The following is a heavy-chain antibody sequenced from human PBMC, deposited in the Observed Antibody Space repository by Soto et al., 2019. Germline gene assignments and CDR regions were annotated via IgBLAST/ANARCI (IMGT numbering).Heavy chain of an antibody. Sequence: QVQLQQWGAGLLKPSETLSLTCAVYGGSFSGYYWSWIRQPPGKGLEWIGEINHSGSTNYNPSLKRRVTISVDTSKNQFSLKLSSVTAADTAVYYCARYSAIGFGGYAFDIWGQGTMVTVSS. CDR2: INHSGST. J-gene: IGHJ3*02. CDR3: ARYSAIGFGGYAFDI. V-gene: IGHV4-34*01. CDR1: GGSFSGYY. D-gene: IGHD2-2*01.